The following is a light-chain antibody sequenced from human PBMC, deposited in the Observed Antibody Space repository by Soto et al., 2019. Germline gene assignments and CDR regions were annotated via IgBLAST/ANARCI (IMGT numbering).Light chain of an antibody. Sequence: EIVMTQSPATLSVSPGERATLSCRASQSVNIYLAWSQQKPGQAPRLLIFGATYRATGITARFSGSGSGTEFNLTISSLQSEDLAVYFCQQYDDWLRLTFGGGTKVEIK. CDR1: QSVNIY. J-gene: IGKJ4*01. CDR3: QQYDDWLRLT. CDR2: GAT. V-gene: IGKV3D-15*01.